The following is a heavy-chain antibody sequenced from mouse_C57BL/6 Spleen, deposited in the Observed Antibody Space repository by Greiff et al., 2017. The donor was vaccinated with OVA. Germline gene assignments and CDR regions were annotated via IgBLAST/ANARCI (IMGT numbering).Heavy chain of an antibody. CDR3: ARSSWDVWYFDV. CDR1: GYTFTSYT. Sequence: VQLQQSGAELARPGASVKMSCKASGYTFTSYTMHWVKQRPGQGLEWIGYINPSSGYTKYNQKFKDKATLTADKSSSTAYMQLSSLTSEDSAVYYCARSSWDVWYFDVWGTGTTLTVSS. D-gene: IGHD4-1*01. J-gene: IGHJ1*03. V-gene: IGHV1-4*01. CDR2: INPSSGYT.